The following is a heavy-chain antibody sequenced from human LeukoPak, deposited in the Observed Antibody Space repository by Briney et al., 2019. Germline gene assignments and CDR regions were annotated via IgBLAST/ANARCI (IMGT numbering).Heavy chain of an antibody. J-gene: IGHJ6*02. CDR1: GCSVSSGSYY. CDR2: IYYSGST. V-gene: IGHV4-61*01. CDR3: ARDRRRWPTHYYYGMDV. Sequence: PTETLSLTCTVCGCSVSSGSYYWSWIRQPPGKGLEWIGYIYYSGSTNYNPSLKSRVTISVDTSKNQFSLKLSSVTAADTAVYYCARDRRRWPTHYYYGMDVWGQGTTVTVSS. D-gene: IGHD4-23*01.